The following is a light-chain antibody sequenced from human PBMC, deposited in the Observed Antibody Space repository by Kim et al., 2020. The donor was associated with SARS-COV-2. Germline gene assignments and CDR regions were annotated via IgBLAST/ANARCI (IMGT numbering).Light chain of an antibody. CDR3: QSYDSSNHWV. V-gene: IGLV6-57*03. J-gene: IGLJ3*02. Sequence: TVTIACTRSSGRIASNYVQWYQQRPGSAPTTVIYEDNHRPSGVPDRFSGSIDSSSNSASLTISGLKTEDEADYYCQSYDSSNHWVFGGGTQLTVL. CDR1: SGRIASNY. CDR2: EDN.